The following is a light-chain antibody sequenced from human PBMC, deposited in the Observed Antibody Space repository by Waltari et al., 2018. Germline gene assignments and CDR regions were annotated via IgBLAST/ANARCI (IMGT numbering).Light chain of an antibody. CDR2: DVT. Sequence: QSVLTQPASVSGSPGQSITISCTGTSGDVGGYNYVSWYQQHQGKAPKLIIYDVTVRPSGISKRFSGSKSGNTASLTISGLQAEDEADFYCSSYTSSNTQYVFGTGTKVTVL. CDR1: SGDVGGYNY. V-gene: IGLV2-14*03. CDR3: SSYTSSNTQYV. J-gene: IGLJ1*01.